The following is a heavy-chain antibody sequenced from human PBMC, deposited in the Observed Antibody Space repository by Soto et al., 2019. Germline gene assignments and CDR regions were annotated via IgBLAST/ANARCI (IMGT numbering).Heavy chain of an antibody. CDR1: GFTFSTYG. D-gene: IGHD4-17*01. J-gene: IGHJ4*02. CDR3: AKGAVTTSLYYFDY. V-gene: IGHV3-30*18. CDR2: ISSDGSEK. Sequence: QVQLVESGGGVVQPGRSLRLSCAASGFTFSTYGVHWVRQAPGKGLEWVAVISSDGSEKYYAGSVKGRVSISRDNSKSTLYLQMDSLRAEDTAVYYWAKGAVTTSLYYFDYWGQGTRVTVSS.